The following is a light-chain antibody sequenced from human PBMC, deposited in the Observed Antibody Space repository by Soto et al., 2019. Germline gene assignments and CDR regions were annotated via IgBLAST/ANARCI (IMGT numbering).Light chain of an antibody. CDR1: QSVSSN. V-gene: IGKV3-15*01. CDR2: GAS. CDR3: QQYSNWPAWT. Sequence: IVMTQAPATLSVSPGERATLSCRARQSVSSNLAWYQQKPGQAPRLLIYGASTSATGIPARFSGSGSGTEFILTIISLQSEDSAVYYCQQYSNWPAWTFGQGTKVDIK. J-gene: IGKJ1*01.